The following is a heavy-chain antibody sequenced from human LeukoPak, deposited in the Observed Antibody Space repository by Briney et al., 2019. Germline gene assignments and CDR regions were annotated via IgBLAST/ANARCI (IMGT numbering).Heavy chain of an antibody. D-gene: IGHD3-10*01. V-gene: IGHV4-39*01. CDR1: GDSVSSTTYY. CDR2: IYYSGST. CDR3: ARQTDYYGSGSYYGVFDP. J-gene: IGHJ5*02. Sequence: PSETLSLTCTVSGDSVSSTTYYWAWIRQPPGKGLERIGSIYYSGSTYYSPSLKSRVTISVDTSKNQFSLKLSSVTAADTAVYYCARQTDYYGSGSYYGVFDPWGQGTLVTVSS.